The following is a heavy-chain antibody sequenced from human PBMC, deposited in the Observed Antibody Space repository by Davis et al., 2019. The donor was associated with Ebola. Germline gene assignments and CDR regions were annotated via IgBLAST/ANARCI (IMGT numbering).Heavy chain of an antibody. J-gene: IGHJ4*02. CDR1: GFTFSSYG. Sequence: GESLKISCAASGFTFSSYGMHWVRQAPGKGLEWVAVIWYDGSNKYYADSVKGRFTISRDNSKNTLYLQMNSLKTEDTAVYYCTRGGGSSQKDDYWGQGTLVTVSS. CDR3: TRGGGSSQKDDY. D-gene: IGHD1-26*01. CDR2: IWYDGSNK. V-gene: IGHV3-33*01.